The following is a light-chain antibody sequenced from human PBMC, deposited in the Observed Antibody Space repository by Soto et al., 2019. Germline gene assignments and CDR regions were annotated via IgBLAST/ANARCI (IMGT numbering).Light chain of an antibody. CDR2: GAS. V-gene: IGKV3-20*01. CDR3: QQYGSSRT. CDR1: QSFSSSY. Sequence: EIVLTQSPGTLSLSPGERATLSCRASQSFSSSYLAWYQQKPGQAPRLLIYGASSRATGIPDRFSGGGSGTDFTLTINRLEPEDFAVYYCQQYGSSRTFGQGTKVAIK. J-gene: IGKJ1*01.